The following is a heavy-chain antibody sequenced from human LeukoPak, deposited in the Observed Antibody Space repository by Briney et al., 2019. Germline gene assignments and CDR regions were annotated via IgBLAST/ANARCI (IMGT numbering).Heavy chain of an antibody. CDR2: ISSSSSYI. CDR3: ASADSSGYYSN. J-gene: IGHJ4*02. D-gene: IGHD3-22*01. Sequence: GGSLRLSCTASGFTFGDYAMSWFRQAPGKGLEWVSSISSSSSYIYYADSVKGRFTISRDNAKNSLYLQMNSLRAEDTAVYYCASADSSGYYSNWGQGTLVTVSS. CDR1: GFTFGDYA. V-gene: IGHV3-21*01.